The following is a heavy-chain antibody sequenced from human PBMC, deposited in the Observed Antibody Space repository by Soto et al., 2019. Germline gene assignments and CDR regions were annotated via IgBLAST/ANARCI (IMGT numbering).Heavy chain of an antibody. J-gene: IGHJ4*02. CDR2: ISAYNGNT. D-gene: IGHD2-21*01. Sequence: ASVKVSCKASGYTCTSYGISCVLQAPGQGLEWMGWISAYNGNTNYVQNFKDRVAMTTDPSTRTAYMELKSLKSDDSAVYYCARVFGDSDFRAVDYWGQGTLVTVSS. V-gene: IGHV1-18*01. CDR1: GYTCTSYG. CDR3: ARVFGDSDFRAVDY.